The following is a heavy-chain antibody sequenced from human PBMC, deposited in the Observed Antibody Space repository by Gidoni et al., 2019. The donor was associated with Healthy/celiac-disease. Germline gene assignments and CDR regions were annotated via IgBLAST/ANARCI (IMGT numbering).Heavy chain of an antibody. CDR3: ADGYSYVSS. V-gene: IGHV4-34*01. Sequence: QVQLQPWGVGLWKPSETLSLTGAVYGGSFSGYDWRWIRQPPGKWLEWIGEIHHSGSTNYNPSLKSRVTISVDTSKKQFSLKLSSVTAADTAVYYCADGYSYVSSWGQGTLVTVSA. D-gene: IGHD5-18*01. CDR1: GGSFSGYD. J-gene: IGHJ5*02. CDR2: IHHSGST.